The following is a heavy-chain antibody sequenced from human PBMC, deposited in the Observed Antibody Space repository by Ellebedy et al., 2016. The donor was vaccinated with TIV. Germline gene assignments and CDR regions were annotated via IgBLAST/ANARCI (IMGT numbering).Heavy chain of an antibody. CDR3: AKVQTSGYYYYGMDV. V-gene: IGHV3-23*01. D-gene: IGHD2-2*01. CDR1: GFTFSRYA. Sequence: GESLKISCAASGFTFSRYAMTWVRQAPGKGLEWVSTISHTGSRTYYANSVEGRFIISRDNSKRTLYLQMNSLRAEDTALYYCAKVQTSGYYYYGMDVWGQGTTVTVSS. J-gene: IGHJ6*02. CDR2: ISHTGSRT.